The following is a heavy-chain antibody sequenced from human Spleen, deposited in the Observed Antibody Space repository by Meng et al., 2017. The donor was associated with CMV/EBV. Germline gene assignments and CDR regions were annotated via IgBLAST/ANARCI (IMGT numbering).Heavy chain of an antibody. J-gene: IGHJ5*02. CDR1: GGSISSYY. Sequence: SETLSLTCTVSGGSISSYYWSWIRQPPGKGLEWIGYIYYSGSTNYNPSLKSRVTISVDTSKNQLSLKLSSVTAADTAVYYCARDSGDSDWFDPWGQGTLVTVSS. D-gene: IGHD3-10*01. CDR3: ARDSGDSDWFDP. V-gene: IGHV4-59*01. CDR2: IYYSGST.